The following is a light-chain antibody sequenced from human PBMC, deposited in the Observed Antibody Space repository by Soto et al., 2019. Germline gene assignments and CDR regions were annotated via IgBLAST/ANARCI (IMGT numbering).Light chain of an antibody. CDR2: FGS. CDR1: SSNIGSNT. Sequence: QPVLTQSPSASGTPGQRVTVFCSGSSSNIGSNTVNWYQQLPGTAPKLLIFFGSHRPSGVPDRFSGSKSGSSASLAISGLQSEDEADYYCSAWDDSLNGVVFGGGTKLTVL. V-gene: IGLV1-44*01. J-gene: IGLJ2*01. CDR3: SAWDDSLNGVV.